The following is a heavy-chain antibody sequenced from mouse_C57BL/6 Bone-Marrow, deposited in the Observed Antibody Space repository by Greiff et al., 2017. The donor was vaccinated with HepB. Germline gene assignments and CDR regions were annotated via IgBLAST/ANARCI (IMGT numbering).Heavy chain of an antibody. CDR3: VRDDFPYYFDY. Sequence: EVQLVESGGGLVQPKGSLKLSCAASGFSFNTYAMNWVRQAPGKGLECVARIRSKSNNYATYYADSVKDRFTISRDDSESMLYLQMNNLKTEDTAMYYCVRDDFPYYFDYWGQGTTLTVSS. J-gene: IGHJ2*01. CDR1: GFSFNTYA. D-gene: IGHD2-4*01. CDR2: IRSKSNNYAT. V-gene: IGHV10-1*01.